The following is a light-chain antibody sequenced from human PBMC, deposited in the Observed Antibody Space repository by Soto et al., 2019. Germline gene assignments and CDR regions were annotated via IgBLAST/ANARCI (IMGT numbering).Light chain of an antibody. J-gene: IGKJ1*01. CDR3: QQYSTYPWT. V-gene: IGKV1-5*01. CDR1: QSISSW. CDR2: DAS. Sequence: DIQMTQSPSTLSASVGDRVTLTCRASQSISSWLDWYQQKPGKAPKVLIFDASSLESGVPSRFSGSGSATEFTLTISSLQPDDFATYYCQQYSTYPWTFGQGTKGEIK.